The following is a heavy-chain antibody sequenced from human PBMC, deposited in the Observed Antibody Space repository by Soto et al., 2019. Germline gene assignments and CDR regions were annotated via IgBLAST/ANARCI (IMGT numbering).Heavy chain of an antibody. J-gene: IGHJ6*03. CDR3: ARRSYCSGGSCYSRYYYYYMDV. CDR2: INHSGST. D-gene: IGHD2-15*01. CDR1: GGSFSGYY. Sequence: SATLSLTCAVYGGSFSGYYWSWIRQPPGKGLEWIGEINHSGSTNYNPSLKSRVAISVDTSKNQFSLKLSSVTAADTAVYYCARRSYCSGGSCYSRYYYYYMDVWGRGTTVTVSS. V-gene: IGHV4-34*01.